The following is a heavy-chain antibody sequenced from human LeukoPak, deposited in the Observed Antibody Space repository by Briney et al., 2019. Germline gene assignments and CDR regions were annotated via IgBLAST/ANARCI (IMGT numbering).Heavy chain of an antibody. CDR3: TTDPGFTIFRVFDWFDP. CDR2: IKSKTDGGTT. V-gene: IGHV3-15*01. D-gene: IGHD3-3*01. Sequence: PGGSLRLSCAASGFTFSNAWMSWVRQAPGKGLEWVGRIKSKTDGGTTDYAAPVEGRFTISRDDSKNTLYLQMNSLKTEDTAVYYCTTDPGFTIFRVFDWFDPWGQGTLVTVSS. CDR1: GFTFSNAW. J-gene: IGHJ5*02.